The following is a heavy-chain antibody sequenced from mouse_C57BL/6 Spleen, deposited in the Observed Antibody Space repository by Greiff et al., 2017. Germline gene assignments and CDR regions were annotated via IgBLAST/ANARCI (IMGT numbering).Heavy chain of an antibody. Sequence: QVQLQQSGPELVKPGASVKISCKASGYAFSSSWMNWVKQRPGTGLEWIGRIYPGDGDTNYNGKFKGKATLTADKSSSTAYMQLSSLTSEDSAVYFCARSDGQAWFAYWGQGTLVTVSA. CDR1: GYAFSSSW. CDR3: ARSDGQAWFAY. CDR2: IYPGDGDT. D-gene: IGHD2-3*01. J-gene: IGHJ3*01. V-gene: IGHV1-82*01.